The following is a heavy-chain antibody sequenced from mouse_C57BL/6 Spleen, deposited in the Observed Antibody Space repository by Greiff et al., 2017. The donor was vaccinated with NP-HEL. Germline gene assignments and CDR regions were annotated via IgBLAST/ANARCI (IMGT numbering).Heavy chain of an antibody. J-gene: IGHJ1*03. V-gene: IGHV5-9-1*02. Sequence: EVKLVESGEGLVKPGGSLKLSCAASGFTFSSYAMSWVRQTPEKRLEWVAYISSGGDYIYYADTVKGRFTISRDNARNTLYLQMSSLKSEDTAMYYCTRGGTVVATDWYFDVWGTGTTVTVSS. CDR1: GFTFSSYA. CDR2: ISSGGDYI. CDR3: TRGGTVVATDWYFDV. D-gene: IGHD1-1*01.